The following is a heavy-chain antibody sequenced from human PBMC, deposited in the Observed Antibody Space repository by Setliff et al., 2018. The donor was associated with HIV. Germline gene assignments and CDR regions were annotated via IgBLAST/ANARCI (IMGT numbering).Heavy chain of an antibody. CDR3: ARGDTAMVYFDY. J-gene: IGHJ4*02. Sequence: SVKVSCKASGGTFSSYAISWVRQAPGQGLEWMGGIIPIFGTANYAQKFQGRVTITADKSTSTAYMELSSLRSEDTAVYYCARGDTAMVYFDYWGQGTLVTVSS. CDR1: GGTFSSYA. V-gene: IGHV1-69*06. D-gene: IGHD5-18*01. CDR2: IIPIFGTA.